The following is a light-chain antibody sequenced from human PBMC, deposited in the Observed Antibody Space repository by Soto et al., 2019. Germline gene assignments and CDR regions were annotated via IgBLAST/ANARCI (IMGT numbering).Light chain of an antibody. J-gene: IGLJ1*01. CDR1: SRDVGNYNY. CDR2: NVN. V-gene: IGLV2-14*01. Sequence: QSALTQSASVYGSPGQSITISCTGTSRDVGNYNYVSWYQQHPGEVPKLIIFNVNNRPSGVSNRFSGSKSGNTASLTISGLQAEDEADYYCSSFTSSTTYVFGTGTKVTVL. CDR3: SSFTSSTTYV.